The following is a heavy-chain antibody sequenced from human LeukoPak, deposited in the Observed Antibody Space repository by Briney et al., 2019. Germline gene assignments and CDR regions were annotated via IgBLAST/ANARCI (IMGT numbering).Heavy chain of an antibody. Sequence: GGSLRLSCIASGFTFSGDAMNWIRQVPGKGLEWVSAISGSGAHTFYADSVKGRFTISRDNFNDTLYLQMNSLRVDDTAIYYCARDWFNDYWGQGTLVTVSS. CDR3: ARDWFNDY. J-gene: IGHJ4*02. V-gene: IGHV3-23*01. CDR2: ISGSGAHT. D-gene: IGHD3-9*01. CDR1: GFTFSGDA.